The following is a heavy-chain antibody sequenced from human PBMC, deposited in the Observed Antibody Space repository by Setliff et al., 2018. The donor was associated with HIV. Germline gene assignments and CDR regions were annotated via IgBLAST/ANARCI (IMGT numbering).Heavy chain of an antibody. V-gene: IGHV3-7*01. J-gene: IGHJ2*01. D-gene: IGHD4-17*01. CDR1: GFPFSNNW. CDR3: ARDPYPYFDYGDWYFDL. CDR2: IKQDGSEK. Sequence: GSLRLSCAASGFPFSNNWMQWVRQAPGKGLEWVANIKQDGSEKYYVDSVKGRFTISRDNAKNSLYLQMNSLRAEDTAVYYCARDPYPYFDYGDWYFDLWGRGTLVTVSS.